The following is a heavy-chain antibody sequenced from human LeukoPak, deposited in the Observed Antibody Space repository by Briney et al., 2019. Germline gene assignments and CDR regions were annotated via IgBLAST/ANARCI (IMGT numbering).Heavy chain of an antibody. CDR1: GYTFTSHY. Sequence: ASVKVSCKASGYTFTSHYVHWVRQAPGQGLEWMGIIHPSGGNPRSTENFQGRVTMTRDTSTSTVYLELRSLTSQDTAVYYCARDCSSTACQGPVLDFWGQGTLGTVSS. D-gene: IGHD6-13*01. V-gene: IGHV1-46*01. CDR2: IHPSGGNP. J-gene: IGHJ4*02. CDR3: ARDCSSTACQGPVLDF.